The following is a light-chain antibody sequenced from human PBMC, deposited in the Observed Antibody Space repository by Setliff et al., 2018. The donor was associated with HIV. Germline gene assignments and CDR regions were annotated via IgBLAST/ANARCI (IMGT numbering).Light chain of an antibody. CDR2: EVS. V-gene: IGLV2-14*01. CDR1: SSDVGGYNY. CDR3: SSYTSSSTYV. Sequence: QSALTQPASVSGSPGQSITISCTGTSSDVGGYNYVSWYQQHPGKAPKLMIYEVSDRPSGVSNRFSGSKSGNTASLTISGLQAEDEADYYCSSYTSSSTYVFGTGTKGTV. J-gene: IGLJ1*01.